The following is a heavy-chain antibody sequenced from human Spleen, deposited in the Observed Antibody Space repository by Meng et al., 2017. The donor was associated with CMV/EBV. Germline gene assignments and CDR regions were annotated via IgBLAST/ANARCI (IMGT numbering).Heavy chain of an antibody. CDR2: INHSGST. CDR3: ARGRRRLLLSNYHGMDV. Sequence: SETLSLTCAGYGGSSSGYYWSWIRQPPGKGLEWIGEINHSGSTNYNPSLKSRDSISADTSKNQFSLKLSSVTAADTAVYYCARGRRRLLLSNYHGMDVWGQGTTVTVSS. J-gene: IGHJ6*02. CDR1: GGSSSGYY. D-gene: IGHD2/OR15-2a*01. V-gene: IGHV4-34*01.